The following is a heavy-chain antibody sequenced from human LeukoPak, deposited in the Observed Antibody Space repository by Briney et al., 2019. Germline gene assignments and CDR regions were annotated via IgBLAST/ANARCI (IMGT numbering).Heavy chain of an antibody. D-gene: IGHD5-18*01. CDR2: FDPEDGET. CDR3: ATDLRSNVDTAQYYFDY. V-gene: IGHV1-24*01. CDR1: RYTLTELS. Sequence: ASVKVSCKVSRYTLTELSMHWVRQAPGKGLEWMGGFDPEDGETIYAQKFQGRVTMTEDTSTDTAYMELSSLRSEDTAVYYCATDLRSNVDTAQYYFDYWGQGTLVTVSS. J-gene: IGHJ4*02.